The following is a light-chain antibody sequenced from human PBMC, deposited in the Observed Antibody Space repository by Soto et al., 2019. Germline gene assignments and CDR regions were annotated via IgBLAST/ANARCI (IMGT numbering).Light chain of an antibody. CDR2: AVS. CDR3: SSYTASDIWV. J-gene: IGLJ3*02. V-gene: IGLV2-11*01. Sequence: QSVLTQPRSVSGSPRQSVTISCTGTNSDVGRYNFVSWYQQLPGKAPKLLISAVSQRPSGVPDRFSGSKSGNTASLTISGLQADDEADYFCSSYTASDIWVFGGGTKVTVL. CDR1: NSDVGRYNF.